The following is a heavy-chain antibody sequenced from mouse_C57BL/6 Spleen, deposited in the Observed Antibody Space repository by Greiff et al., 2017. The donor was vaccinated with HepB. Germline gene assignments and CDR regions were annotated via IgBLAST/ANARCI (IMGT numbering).Heavy chain of an antibody. CDR2: IDPSDSET. Sequence: QVQLQQPGAELVRPGSSVKLSCKASGYTFTSYWMHWVKQRPIQGLEWIGNIDPSDSETHYNQKFKDKATLTVDKSSSTAYMQLSSLTSEDSAVYYWARFYDYDAFYFGYWGQGTTLSVSS. J-gene: IGHJ2*01. D-gene: IGHD2-4*01. CDR3: ARFYDYDAFYFGY. CDR1: GYTFTSYW. V-gene: IGHV1-52*01.